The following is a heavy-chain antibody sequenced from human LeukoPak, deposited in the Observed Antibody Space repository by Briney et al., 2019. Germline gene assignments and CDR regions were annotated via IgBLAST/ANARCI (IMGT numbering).Heavy chain of an antibody. Sequence: SETLSLTCAVYGGSFSGYYWSWIRQPPGKGLEWIGEINHSGSTNYNPSLKSRVTISVDTSKNQFSLKLSSVTAADTAVYYCARSEKTTADWYFDRWGRGTLVTVSS. CDR1: GGSFSGYY. V-gene: IGHV4-34*01. CDR2: INHSGST. D-gene: IGHD4-17*01. CDR3: ARSEKTTADWYFDR. J-gene: IGHJ2*01.